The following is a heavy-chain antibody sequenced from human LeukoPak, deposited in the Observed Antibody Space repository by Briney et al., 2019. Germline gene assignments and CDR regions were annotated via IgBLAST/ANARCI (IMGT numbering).Heavy chain of an antibody. D-gene: IGHD1-26*01. CDR2: ISSSGSTI. CDR3: ARVRGSYSSDY. Sequence: PGGSLRLSCAASGFTFSSYEMNWVRQAPGKGLEWVSYISSSGSTIYYADPVKGRFTISRDDAKKSLYLQMNSLRAEDTAVYYCARVRGSYSSDYWGQGTLVTVSS. J-gene: IGHJ4*02. V-gene: IGHV3-48*03. CDR1: GFTFSSYE.